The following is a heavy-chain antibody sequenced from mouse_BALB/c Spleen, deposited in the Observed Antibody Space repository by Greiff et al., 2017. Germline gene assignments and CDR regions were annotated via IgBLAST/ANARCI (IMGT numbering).Heavy chain of an antibody. CDR2: INPSSGYT. CDR3: ARGGNYDWYFDV. Sequence: QVQLQQSGAELARPGASVKMSCKASGYTFTSYTMHWVKQRPGQGLEWIGYINPSSGYTNYNQKFKDKATLTADKSSSTAYMQLSSLTSEDSAVYYCARGGNYDWYFDVWGAGTTVTVSS. CDR1: GYTFTSYT. V-gene: IGHV1-4*01. D-gene: IGHD2-1*01. J-gene: IGHJ1*01.